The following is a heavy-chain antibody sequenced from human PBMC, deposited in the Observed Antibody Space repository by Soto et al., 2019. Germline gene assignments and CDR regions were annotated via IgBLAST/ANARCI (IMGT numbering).Heavy chain of an antibody. V-gene: IGHV3-21*06. D-gene: IGHD4-4*01. CDR2: ISSGSHYI. CDR3: ARDPGIDDYTPLDY. Sequence: EVQLVESGGGLVKPGGSLRLSCTASGFTFSRYSLNWVRQAPGKGLEWISSISSGSHYIDYADSVKGRFIISRDNAKNSLYLQMNSLRVEDTAIYYCARDPGIDDYTPLDYWGQGTLVTVSS. CDR1: GFTFSRYS. J-gene: IGHJ4*02.